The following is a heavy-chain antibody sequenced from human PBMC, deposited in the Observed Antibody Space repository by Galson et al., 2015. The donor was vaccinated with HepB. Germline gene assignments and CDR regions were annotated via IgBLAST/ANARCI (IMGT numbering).Heavy chain of an antibody. D-gene: IGHD5-18*01. CDR2: ISYDGSNK. V-gene: IGHV3-30-3*01. CDR3: ASAEDTAMVTSGAFDI. CDR1: GFTFSSYA. Sequence: SLRLSCAASGFTFSSYAMHWVRQAPGKELEWVAVISYDGSNKYYADSVKGRFTISRDNSKNTLYLQMNSLRAEDTAVYYCASAEDTAMVTSGAFDIWGQGTMVTVSS. J-gene: IGHJ3*02.